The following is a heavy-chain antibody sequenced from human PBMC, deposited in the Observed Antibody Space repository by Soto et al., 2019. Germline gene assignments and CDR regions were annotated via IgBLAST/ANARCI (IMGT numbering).Heavy chain of an antibody. V-gene: IGHV1-69*08. CDR1: GDTFSSST. CDR2: IIPLLHTT. CDR3: VRDSPIGSTFSGFDGIDY. J-gene: IGHJ4*02. D-gene: IGHD6-25*01. Sequence: QVQLVQSGAEVKKPGSSVKVSCKASGDTFSSSTVTWVRQAPGQGLEWMGRIIPLLHTTDYAQNFQGRVSITEDKSTSTAYMELSSLRSEDTAVYYCVRDSPIGSTFSGFDGIDYWGQGTLVTVS.